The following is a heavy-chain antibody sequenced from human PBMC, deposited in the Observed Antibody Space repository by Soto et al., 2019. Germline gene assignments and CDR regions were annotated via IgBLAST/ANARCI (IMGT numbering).Heavy chain of an antibody. CDR1: RYTFTNYW. J-gene: IGHJ6*01. D-gene: IGHD3-16*02. Sequence: PGESLKISCQVSRYTFTNYWIGWLRRMPGQGLEWMGIIYPGDSDTKYSPSFQGQVTISADKSISTTYLHWSSLKASDTAMYYCARQVIYGSAWDGMDVWGQGTTVMVS. CDR2: IYPGDSDT. V-gene: IGHV5-51*01. CDR3: ARQVIYGSAWDGMDV.